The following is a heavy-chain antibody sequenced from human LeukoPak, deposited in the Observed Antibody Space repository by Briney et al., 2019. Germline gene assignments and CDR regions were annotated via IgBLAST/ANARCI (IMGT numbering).Heavy chain of an antibody. J-gene: IGHJ6*03. D-gene: IGHD3-10*01. Sequence: PSETLSLTCSVSGDSIIGYYWSWIRQPPGKGLEWIGEINHSGSTKYNPSLKSRVTISVDTSKNQFSLKLSSVTAADTAVYYCARRLGRKFGERFYYYHYMDVWGKGTTVTISS. V-gene: IGHV4-34*01. CDR3: ARRLGRKFGERFYYYHYMDV. CDR2: INHSGST. CDR1: GDSIIGYY.